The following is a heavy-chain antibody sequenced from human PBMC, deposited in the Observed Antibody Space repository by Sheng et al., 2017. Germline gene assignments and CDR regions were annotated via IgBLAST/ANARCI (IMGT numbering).Heavy chain of an antibody. J-gene: IGHJ4*02. CDR2: IITSGGST. CDR1: AHTFSVSY. Sequence: QVQLVQSGTEVKKPGASVKVSCKTSAHTFSVSYFHWVRQAPGQGLEWMGRIITSGGSTIYAQKFQDRVTMTTDTSTSTAYMELRNLRSDDTAVYYCARDGDIMASIFDYWGQGTQVTVSS. CDR3: ARDGDIMASIFDY. V-gene: IGHV1-46*01. D-gene: IGHD5-12*01.